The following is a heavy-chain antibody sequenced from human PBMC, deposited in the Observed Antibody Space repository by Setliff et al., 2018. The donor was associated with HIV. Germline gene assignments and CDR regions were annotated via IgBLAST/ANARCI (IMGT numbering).Heavy chain of an antibody. CDR1: GDSISSSYY. J-gene: IGHJ3*02. CDR3: ARPMYYYNDAFDI. V-gene: IGHV4-39*01. CDR2: IYYSGST. Sequence: SETLSLTCTVSGDSISSSYYWTWIRQPPGKGLEWIGSIYYSGSTYYNPSLKSRVTISVDTSKNQFSLKLSSVTAADTAVYYCARPMYYYNDAFDIWGQGTMVTVSS. D-gene: IGHD3-10*01.